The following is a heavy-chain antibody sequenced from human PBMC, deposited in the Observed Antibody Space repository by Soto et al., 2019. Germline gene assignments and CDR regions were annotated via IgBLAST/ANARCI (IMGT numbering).Heavy chain of an antibody. CDR1: GYTFTSYY. V-gene: IGHV1-46*03. J-gene: IGHJ4*02. CDR3: ARGGGNSIAVAGTCDY. CDR2: INPSGGST. D-gene: IGHD6-19*01. Sequence: GASVKVSCEASGYTFTSYYMHCVRQAPGQGLEWMGIINPSGGSTSYAQKFQGRVTMTRDTSTSTVYMELSSLRSEDTAVYYCARGGGNSIAVAGTCDYWGQGTLVTVSS.